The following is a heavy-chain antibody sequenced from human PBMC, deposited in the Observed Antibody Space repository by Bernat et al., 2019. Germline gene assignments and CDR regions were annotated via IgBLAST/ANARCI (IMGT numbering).Heavy chain of an antibody. V-gene: IGHV1-2*06. Sequence: QVQLVQSGAEVKKPGASVKVSCKASGYTFTGYYMHWVRQAPGQGLEWMGRINPNSGGTNYAQKFQGRVTMTRDTSISTAYMELSRLRSDDTAVYYCAREGYGVWSSTSCYGYWGQGTLVTVSS. J-gene: IGHJ4*02. CDR3: AREGYGVWSSTSCYGY. CDR1: GYTFTGYY. D-gene: IGHD2-2*01. CDR2: INPNSGGT.